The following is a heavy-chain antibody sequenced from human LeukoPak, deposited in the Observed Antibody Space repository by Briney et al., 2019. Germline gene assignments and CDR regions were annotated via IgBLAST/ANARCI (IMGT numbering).Heavy chain of an antibody. J-gene: IGHJ3*02. CDR1: GYTFTSYY. CDR3: ARVPTYYYDSSGYSDAFDI. CDR2: INPSGGST. D-gene: IGHD3-22*01. V-gene: IGHV1-46*01. Sequence: ASVKVSCKASGYTFTSYYMHWVRQAPGQGLEWMGIINPSGGSTSYAQKFQGRVTMTRDTSTSTVYMELSSLRSEDTAVYYCARVPTYYYDSSGYSDAFDIWGQGTMVTVSS.